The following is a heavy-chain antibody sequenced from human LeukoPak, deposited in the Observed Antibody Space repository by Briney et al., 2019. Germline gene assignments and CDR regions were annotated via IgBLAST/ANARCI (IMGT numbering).Heavy chain of an antibody. V-gene: IGHV3-23*01. CDR1: GFTFSSYG. D-gene: IGHD3-22*01. J-gene: IGHJ4*02. CDR2: ISDSGGST. CDR3: AKADDNYYDSSGYLDY. Sequence: GGTLRLSCAASGFTFSSYGMSWVRQAPGKGLEWVSAISDSGGSTYYADSVKGRFTISRDNSKNTLYLQMNSLRAEDTAVYYCAKADDNYYDSSGYLDYWGQGTLVTVSS.